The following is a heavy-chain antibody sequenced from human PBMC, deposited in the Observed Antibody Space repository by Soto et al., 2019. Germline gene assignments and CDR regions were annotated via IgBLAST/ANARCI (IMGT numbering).Heavy chain of an antibody. J-gene: IGHJ6*02. CDR1: GFPFSGSI. Sequence: EVQLVESGGGLVQPGGSLTLSCAGSGFPFSGSIIHWVRQAPGKGLEWVGRIRSKANNYATAFAASVQGRVTISRADSKNTAFLQINSLKIEDTAVYFCARNLGAKYGMDVWGQGTTVTVSS. CDR3: ARNLGAKYGMDV. D-gene: IGHD1-26*01. V-gene: IGHV3-73*02. CDR2: IRSKANNYAT.